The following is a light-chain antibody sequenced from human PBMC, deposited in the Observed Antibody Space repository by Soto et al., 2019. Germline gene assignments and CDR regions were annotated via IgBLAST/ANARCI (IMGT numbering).Light chain of an antibody. CDR2: DAS. Sequence: EVVLAQSPATLSLSPGERATLSCRASQSVSTYLAWYQQKPGQAPRPLIYDASNTATGIPDRFSGSGFGTDFTLTISSLEPEDFAVYYCQQRSTWPQTFGQGTKVDI. CDR1: QSVSTY. CDR3: QQRSTWPQT. V-gene: IGKV3-11*01. J-gene: IGKJ2*01.